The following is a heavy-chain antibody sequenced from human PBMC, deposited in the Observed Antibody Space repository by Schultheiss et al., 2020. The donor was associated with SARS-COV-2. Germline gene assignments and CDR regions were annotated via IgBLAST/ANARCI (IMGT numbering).Heavy chain of an antibody. CDR3: AREDYGDYLNWFDP. CDR2: IIPIFGTA. J-gene: IGHJ5*02. CDR1: GYTFTGYY. Sequence: SVKVSCKASGYTFTGYYMHWVRQAPGQGLEWMGGIIPIFGTANYAQKFQGRVTITADESTSTAYMELSSLRSEDTAVYYCAREDYGDYLNWFDPWGQGTLVTVSS. V-gene: IGHV1-69*13. D-gene: IGHD4-17*01.